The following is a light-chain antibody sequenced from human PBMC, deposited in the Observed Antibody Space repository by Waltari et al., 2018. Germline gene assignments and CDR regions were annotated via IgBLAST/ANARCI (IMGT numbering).Light chain of an antibody. V-gene: IGKV1-5*03. CDR2: KAS. J-gene: IGKJ1*01. CDR1: QSVSSW. Sequence: IQMTQSPSTLSASVGDRVTMTYRASQSVSSWLAWYQQKPGKAPKLLIYKASTLEGGVPSRFSGSGSGTEFTLTISSLQPDDFATYYCQHYSTYSWTFGQGTKLEMK. CDR3: QHYSTYSWT.